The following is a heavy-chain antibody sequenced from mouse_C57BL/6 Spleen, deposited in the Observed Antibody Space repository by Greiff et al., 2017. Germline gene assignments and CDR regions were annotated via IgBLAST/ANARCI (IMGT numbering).Heavy chain of an antibody. D-gene: IGHD2-5*01. J-gene: IGHJ3*01. CDR1: GYSITSGYY. CDR3: ARDRAYYSNYDAY. CDR2: ISYDGSN. V-gene: IGHV3-6*01. Sequence: VQLQQSGPGLVNPSQSLSLPCSVTGYSITSGYYWNWIRQFPGNKLEWMGYISYDGSNNYNPSLKNRISITRDTSKNQFFLKLNSVTTEDTATYYCARDRAYYSNYDAYWGQGTLVTVSA.